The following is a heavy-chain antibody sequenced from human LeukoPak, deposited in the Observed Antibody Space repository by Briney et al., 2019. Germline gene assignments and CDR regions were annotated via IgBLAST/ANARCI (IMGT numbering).Heavy chain of an antibody. CDR2: ISSSGSTI. Sequence: GGSLRLSCAASGFTFSSYSMNWVRHAPGKGLEWVSYISSSGSTIYYADSVKGRFTISRDNAKNSLYLQMNSLRAGDTAVYYCAKLANDYGGNSVDYWGQGTLVTVSS. V-gene: IGHV3-48*04. D-gene: IGHD4-23*01. CDR3: AKLANDYGGNSVDY. J-gene: IGHJ4*02. CDR1: GFTFSSYS.